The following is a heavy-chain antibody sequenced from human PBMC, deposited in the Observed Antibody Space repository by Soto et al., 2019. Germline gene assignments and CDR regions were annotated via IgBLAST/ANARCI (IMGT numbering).Heavy chain of an antibody. D-gene: IGHD6-19*01. J-gene: IGHJ5*02. CDR1: GYTLTELS. V-gene: IGHV1-24*01. CDR2: FDPEDGET. CDR3: ATAQQGLAVDANWFDP. Sequence: GASVKVSCKVSGYTLTELSMHWARQAPGKGLEWMGGFDPEDGETIYAQKFQGRVTMTEDTSTDTAYMELSSLRSEDTAVYYCATAQQGLAVDANWFDPWGQGTLVTVS.